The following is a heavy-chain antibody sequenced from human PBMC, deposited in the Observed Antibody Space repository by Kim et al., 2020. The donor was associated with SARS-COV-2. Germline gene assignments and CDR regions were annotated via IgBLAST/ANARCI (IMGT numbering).Heavy chain of an antibody. D-gene: IGHD3-22*01. CDR3: ARHVTGRVVNDFDY. J-gene: IGHJ4*02. CDR2: IYYSGST. V-gene: IGHV4-59*08. CDR1: GGSISSYY. Sequence: SETLSLTCTVSGGSISSYYWSWIRQPPGKGLEWIGYIYYSGSTNYNPSLKSRVTISVDTSKNQFSLKLSSVTAADTAVYYCARHVTGRVVNDFDYWGQGTLGTVSS.